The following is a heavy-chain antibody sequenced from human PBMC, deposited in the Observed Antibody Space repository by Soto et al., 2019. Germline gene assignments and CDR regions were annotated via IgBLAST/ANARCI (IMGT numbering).Heavy chain of an antibody. J-gene: IGHJ6*02. CDR1: GYTFTGYY. V-gene: IGHV1-2*02. Sequence: ASVKVSGKASGYTFTGYYMHWVRQAPGQGLEGIGWINPNSGGTNYAQKFQGRVTMTRDTSNSTAYMELSRLRSDDTAVYYRAREMGATKATPLAGMDVWGQGTTVTVSS. D-gene: IGHD1-26*01. CDR2: INPNSGGT. CDR3: AREMGATKATPLAGMDV.